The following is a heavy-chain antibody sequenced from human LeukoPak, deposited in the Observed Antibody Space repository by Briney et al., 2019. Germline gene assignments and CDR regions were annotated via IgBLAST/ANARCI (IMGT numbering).Heavy chain of an antibody. CDR1: GFTFSSYW. D-gene: IGHD5-18*01. V-gene: IGHV3-7*01. J-gene: IGHJ4*02. CDR2: IKQDGSEK. CDR3: ARDTGGGYSCYDC. Sequence: GGSLRLSCAASGFTFSSYWMTWIRQAPGKGLEWAANIKQDGSEKYYVDSVKGRFTISRDNAKNSLYLRMNSLRAEDTAVYYCARDTGGGYSCYDCWGQGTLVTVSS.